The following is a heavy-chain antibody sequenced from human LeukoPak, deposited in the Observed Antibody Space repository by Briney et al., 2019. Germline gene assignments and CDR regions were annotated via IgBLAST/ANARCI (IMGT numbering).Heavy chain of an antibody. J-gene: IGHJ4*02. V-gene: IGHV1-8*01. CDR1: GYAFSTSD. Sequence: ASVKVSCKASGYAFSTSDINWVRQATGQGLEWMGWMNPNSGNAGYAQKFQGRVTMTRDTSISAAYMELSSLRSEDTAVYYCARRYSGVMQGHFDYWGQGTLVTVSS. D-gene: IGHD5-12*01. CDR2: MNPNSGNA. CDR3: ARRYSGVMQGHFDY.